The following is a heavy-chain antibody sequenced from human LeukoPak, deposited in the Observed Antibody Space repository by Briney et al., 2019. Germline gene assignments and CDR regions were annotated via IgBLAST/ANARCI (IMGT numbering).Heavy chain of an antibody. CDR1: GFTFSSYA. J-gene: IGHJ5*02. CDR2: ISGSGGST. D-gene: IGHD3-22*01. CDR3: AKSSTYYYDSSGLGWFDP. Sequence: GGSLRLSCAASGFTFSSYAMSWVRQAPGKGLEWVSAISGSGGSTYYADSVKGRFTISRDNSKNTLYLQMNSLRAEDTAVYYCAKSSTYYYDSSGLGWFDPWGQGTLVTVSS. V-gene: IGHV3-23*01.